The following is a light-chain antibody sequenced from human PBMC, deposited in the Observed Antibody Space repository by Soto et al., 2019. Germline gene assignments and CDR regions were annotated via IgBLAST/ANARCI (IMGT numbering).Light chain of an antibody. V-gene: IGLV2-8*01. CDR3: ISYAGSNPGV. J-gene: IGLJ3*02. CDR2: EVS. Sequence: QSALTQSPSASGSPGQSVTISCTGTSSDVGNYKYVSWYQQHPGKAPKLMIYEVSTRPSEVPDRFSGSKSGNTASLTVSGLQDEDEAEYYCISYAGSNPGVFGGGTKLTVL. CDR1: SSDVGNYKY.